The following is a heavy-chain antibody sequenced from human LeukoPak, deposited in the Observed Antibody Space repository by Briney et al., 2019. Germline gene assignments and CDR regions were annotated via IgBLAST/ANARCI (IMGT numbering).Heavy chain of an antibody. CDR3: AKAGFHCSGGSCYFDY. CDR1: GFTFSSYS. CDR2: ISSSSSYI. Sequence: GGSLRLSCAASGFTFSSYSMNWVRQAPGKGLEWVSSISSSSSYIYYADSVKGRFTISRDNAKNSLYLQMNSLRAEDTAVYYCAKAGFHCSGGSCYFDYWGQGTLVTVSS. J-gene: IGHJ4*02. D-gene: IGHD2-15*01. V-gene: IGHV3-21*01.